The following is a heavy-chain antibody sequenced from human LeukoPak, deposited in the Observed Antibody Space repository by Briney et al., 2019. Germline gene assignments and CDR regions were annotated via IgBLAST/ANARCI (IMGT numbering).Heavy chain of an antibody. J-gene: IGHJ4*02. V-gene: IGHV5-51*01. Sequence: GESLKISCKGSGYSFTSYWIGWVRQMPGKGLEWMGIIYPGDSDTRYSPSFQGQVTISVDKSISTAYLQWSRLKASDTAMYYCARLKADYYDSSGRYYFDYWGQGTLVTVSS. CDR3: ARLKADYYDSSGRYYFDY. D-gene: IGHD3-22*01. CDR2: IYPGDSDT. CDR1: GYSFTSYW.